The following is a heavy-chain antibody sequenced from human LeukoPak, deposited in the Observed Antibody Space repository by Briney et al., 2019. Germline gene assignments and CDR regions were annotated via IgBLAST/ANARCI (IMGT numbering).Heavy chain of an antibody. V-gene: IGHV4-34*01. Sequence: SETLSLTCAVYGGSFSGYYWSWIRQPPGKGLEWIGEINHSGSTNYNPSLESRVTISVDTSKNQFSLKLSSVTAADTAVYYCARGSGDDSSGYYSDAFDIWGQGTMVTVSS. CDR1: GGSFSGYY. CDR2: INHSGST. CDR3: ARGSGDDSSGYYSDAFDI. D-gene: IGHD3-22*01. J-gene: IGHJ3*02.